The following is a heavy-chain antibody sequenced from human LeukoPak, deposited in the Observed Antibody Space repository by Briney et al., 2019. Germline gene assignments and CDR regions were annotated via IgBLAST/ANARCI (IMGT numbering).Heavy chain of an antibody. CDR2: ISWNSGSI. J-gene: IGHJ4*02. V-gene: IGHV3-9*01. CDR3: AKVSHSGGSDY. D-gene: IGHD2-15*01. Sequence: GGSLRLSCAASGFTFSSYAMSWVRQAPGKGLEWVSGISWNSGSIGYADSVKGRFTISRDNAKNSLYLQMNSLRAEDTALYYCAKVSHSGGSDYWGQGTLVTVSS. CDR1: GFTFSSYA.